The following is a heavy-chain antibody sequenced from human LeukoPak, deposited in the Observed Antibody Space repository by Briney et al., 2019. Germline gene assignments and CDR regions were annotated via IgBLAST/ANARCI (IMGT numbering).Heavy chain of an antibody. CDR2: IFHSGST. J-gene: IGHJ4*02. CDR1: GGSISSSYW. CDR3: ATTYYYDTILPWG. Sequence: PSGTLSLTCAVSGGSISSSYWWSWVRQPPGKGLEWIGEIFHSGSTNYNPSLKSRVTISVDKSKNQLSLKLSSVTAADTAVYYCATTYYYDTILPWGWGQGTLVTVSS. V-gene: IGHV4-4*02. D-gene: IGHD3-22*01.